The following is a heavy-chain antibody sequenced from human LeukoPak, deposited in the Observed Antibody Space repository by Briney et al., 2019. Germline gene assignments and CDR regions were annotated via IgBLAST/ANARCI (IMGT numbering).Heavy chain of an antibody. D-gene: IGHD3-22*01. CDR3: ARGVVVIRTDYFDY. Sequence: SETLSLTCAVYGGSFSGYYWSWIRQPPGKGLEWIGEINHSGSTNYNPSLKSRVTISVDTSKNQFSLRLSSVTAADTAVYYCARGVVVIRTDYFDYWGQGTLVTVSS. CDR1: GGSFSGYY. V-gene: IGHV4-34*01. J-gene: IGHJ4*02. CDR2: INHSGST.